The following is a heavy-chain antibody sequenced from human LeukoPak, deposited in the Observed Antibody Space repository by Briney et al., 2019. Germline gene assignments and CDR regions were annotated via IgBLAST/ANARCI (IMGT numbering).Heavy chain of an antibody. V-gene: IGHV4-39*01. CDR3: ARNFWSGYPRGDWLDP. J-gene: IGHJ5*02. CDR1: GGSISSSSYY. CDR2: IYYSGST. D-gene: IGHD3-3*01. Sequence: PSETLSLTCTVSGGSISSSSYYWGWIRQPPGKGLEWIGSIYYSGSTYYNPSLKSRVTISVDTSKNQFSLKLSSVTAADTAVYYCARNFWSGYPRGDWLDPWGQGTLVTVSS.